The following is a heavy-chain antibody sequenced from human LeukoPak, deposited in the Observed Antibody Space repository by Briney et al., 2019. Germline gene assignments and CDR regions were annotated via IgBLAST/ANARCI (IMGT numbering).Heavy chain of an antibody. V-gene: IGHV4-34*01. D-gene: IGHD4-17*01. CDR3: ARAPYGDYRSYYFDY. J-gene: IGHJ4*02. Sequence: SETLSLTCAVYGGSSSGYYWSWIRQPPGKGLEWIGEINHSGSTNYNPSLKSRVTISVDTSKNQFSLKLSSVTAADTAVYYCARAPYGDYRSYYFDYWGQGTLVTVSS. CDR1: GGSSSGYY. CDR2: INHSGST.